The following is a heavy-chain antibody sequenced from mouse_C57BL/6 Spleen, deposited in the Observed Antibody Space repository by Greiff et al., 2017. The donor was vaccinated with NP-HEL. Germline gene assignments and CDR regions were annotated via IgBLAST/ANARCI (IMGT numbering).Heavy chain of an antibody. J-gene: IGHJ3*01. CDR2: IYPGNSDT. Sequence: EVHLVESGTVLARPGASVKMSCKTSGYTFTSYWMHWVKQRPGQGLEWIGAIYPGNSDTSYNQKFKGKAKLTAVTSASTAYMELSSLTNEDSAVYYCTTDGYYAAWFAYWGQGTLVTVSA. CDR1: GYTFTSYW. CDR3: TTDGYYAAWFAY. V-gene: IGHV1-5*01. D-gene: IGHD2-3*01.